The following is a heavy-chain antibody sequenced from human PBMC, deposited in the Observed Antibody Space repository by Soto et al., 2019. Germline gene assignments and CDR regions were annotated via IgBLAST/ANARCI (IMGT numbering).Heavy chain of an antibody. D-gene: IGHD2-15*01. CDR3: VRGACSGGICFYYLDS. V-gene: IGHV1-3*04. Sequence: GASVKVSCKASGYTLNHYALHWVRQAPGQRPEWMGWINTGNGDTKYSQKFQGRVTITRDTSASTVYMDLSSLSSEDGSVYNGVRGACSGGICFYYLDSWGTGTLVTVSS. CDR1: GYTLNHYA. J-gene: IGHJ4*02. CDR2: INTGNGDT.